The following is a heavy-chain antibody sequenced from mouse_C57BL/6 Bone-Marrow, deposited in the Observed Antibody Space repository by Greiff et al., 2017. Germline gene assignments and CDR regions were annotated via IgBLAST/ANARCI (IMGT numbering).Heavy chain of an antibody. D-gene: IGHD1-1*01. CDR2: INPNNGGT. CDR1: GYTFTDYN. J-gene: IGHJ3*01. V-gene: IGHV1-18*01. Sequence: EVQLQQSGPELVKPGASVKIPCKASGYTFTDYNMDWVKQSHGKSLEWIGDINPNNGGTIYNQKFKGKATLTVDKSSSTAYMELRSLTSEDTAVYYCARSYGSSPVAYWGQGTLVTVSA. CDR3: ARSYGSSPVAY.